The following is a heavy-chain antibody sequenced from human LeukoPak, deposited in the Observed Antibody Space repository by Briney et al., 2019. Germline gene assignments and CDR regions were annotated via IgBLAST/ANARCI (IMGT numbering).Heavy chain of an antibody. CDR2: MSGSGDST. CDR1: GFTFSSFG. CDR3: ANHYSEGYYYYMDV. D-gene: IGHD4-11*01. Sequence: GGSLRLSCAASGFTFSSFGMSWVRQAPGKGLEWVSAMSGSGDSTYYADSVKGRFTISRDNSKNTLYLQMNSLRAEDTAVYYCANHYSEGYYYYMDVWGKGTTVTVSS. J-gene: IGHJ6*03. V-gene: IGHV3-23*01.